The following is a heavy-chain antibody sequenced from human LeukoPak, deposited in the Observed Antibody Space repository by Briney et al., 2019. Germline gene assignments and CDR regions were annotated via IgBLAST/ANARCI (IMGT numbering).Heavy chain of an antibody. CDR3: ARAGQDYGDYGYYYYYMDV. CDR1: GFTFSSYA. D-gene: IGHD4-17*01. V-gene: IGHV3-30-3*01. CDR2: ISYDGSNK. J-gene: IGHJ6*03. Sequence: GGSLRLSCAASGFTFSSYAMHWVRQAPGKGLEWVAVISYDGSNKYYADPVKGRFTISRDNSKNTLYLQMNSLRAEDTAVYYCARAGQDYGDYGYYYYYMDVWGKGTTVTVSS.